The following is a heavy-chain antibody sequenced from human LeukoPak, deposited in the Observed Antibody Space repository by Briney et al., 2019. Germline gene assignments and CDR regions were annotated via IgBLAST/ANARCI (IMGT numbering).Heavy chain of an antibody. CDR1: GFTFSSYG. CDR2: ISYDGSNK. J-gene: IGHJ4*02. Sequence: GRSLRLSCAASGFTFSSYGMHWVRQAPGKGLEWVAVISYDGSNKYYADSVKGRFTISRDNSKNTLYLQMNSLRAEDTAVYYCSGKDFDYWGQGSLVTVCS. D-gene: IGHD1-26*01. CDR3: SGKDFDY. V-gene: IGHV3-30*03.